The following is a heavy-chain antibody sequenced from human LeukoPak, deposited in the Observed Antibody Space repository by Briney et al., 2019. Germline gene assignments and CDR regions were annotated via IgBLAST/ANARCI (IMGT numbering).Heavy chain of an antibody. Sequence: ASVKVSCKASGGTFSSYAISWVRQAPGQGLEWMGGIIPIFGTANYAQKFQGRVTITADESTGTAYMELSSLRPEDTAVYYCARSDDYVWGSYRPDAFDIWGQGTMVTVSS. CDR3: ARSDDYVWGSYRPDAFDI. V-gene: IGHV1-69*13. CDR1: GGTFSSYA. D-gene: IGHD3-16*02. CDR2: IIPIFGTA. J-gene: IGHJ3*02.